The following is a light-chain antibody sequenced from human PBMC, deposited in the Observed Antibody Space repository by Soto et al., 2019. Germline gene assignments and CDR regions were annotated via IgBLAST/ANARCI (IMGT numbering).Light chain of an antibody. V-gene: IGKV3-20*01. Sequence: EIVLMQSPGTLSLSPGERATLSRRASQTVTNNYLAWYQQKPGQAPRLLIYGASSRATGVPDRFSGSGSGTDFTLTITILQPEDFAVYYCQQYGISPLMYTFGQGTKL. CDR1: QTVTNNY. J-gene: IGKJ2*01. CDR3: QQYGISPLMYT. CDR2: GAS.